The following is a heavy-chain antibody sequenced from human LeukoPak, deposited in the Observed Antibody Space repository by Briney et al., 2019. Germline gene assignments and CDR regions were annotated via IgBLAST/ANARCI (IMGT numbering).Heavy chain of an antibody. Sequence: SQTLSLTCTVSGGSISSGGYYWSWIRQPPGKGLEWIGYIYHSGSTYYNPSLKSRVTISVDRSKNQFSLKLSSVTAADTAVYYCARGFWGDFSGGGIAARPGDYWGQGTLVTVSS. CDR2: IYHSGST. V-gene: IGHV4-30-2*01. CDR3: ARGFWGDFSGGGIAARPGDY. CDR1: GGSISSGGYY. J-gene: IGHJ4*02. D-gene: IGHD6-6*01.